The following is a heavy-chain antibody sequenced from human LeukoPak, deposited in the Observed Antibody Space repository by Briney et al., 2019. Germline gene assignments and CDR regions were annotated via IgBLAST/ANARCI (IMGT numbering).Heavy chain of an antibody. Sequence: SETLSLTCTVSGGSIFSSNSYWGWIRQPPGKGLEWIGSIYYSGNTYYNASLKSRVTISVDTSKNQFSLKLNSVTAADTAVYYCASLRKRGGAFDLWGQGTVVTVSS. CDR2: IYYSGNT. J-gene: IGHJ3*01. CDR3: ASLRKRGGAFDL. CDR1: GGSIFSSNSY. V-gene: IGHV4-39*01.